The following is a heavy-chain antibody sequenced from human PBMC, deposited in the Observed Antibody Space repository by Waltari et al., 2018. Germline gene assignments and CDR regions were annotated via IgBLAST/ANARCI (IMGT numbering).Heavy chain of an antibody. CDR3: ARAGAYGDYTYYFDY. D-gene: IGHD4-17*01. CDR1: GGSISSHS. V-gene: IGHV4-59*11. CDR2: IYYSGST. Sequence: QVQLQESGPGLVKPSETLSLTCTVSGGSISSHSWSWIRQPPGKGLEWIGYIYYSGSTNYNPPLKSRVTISVDTSKNQFSLKLSSVTAADTAVYYCARAGAYGDYTYYFDYWGQGTLVTVSS. J-gene: IGHJ4*02.